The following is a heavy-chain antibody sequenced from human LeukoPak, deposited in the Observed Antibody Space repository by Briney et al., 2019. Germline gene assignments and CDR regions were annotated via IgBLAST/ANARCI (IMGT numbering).Heavy chain of an antibody. CDR1: GFRFTNLW. CDR2: IKEDGSEE. V-gene: IGHV3-7*04. D-gene: IGHD2-21*01. CDR3: ARAGRSSAYHYFDY. Sequence: GGALRLSCVVSGFRFTNLWMSWVPQAPGIGLEWVAQIKEDGSEEDYVDSVKGRFTISRDNAKNSLYLEMNSLRAEDTALYYCARAGRSSAYHYFDYWGQGALVTVSS. J-gene: IGHJ4*02.